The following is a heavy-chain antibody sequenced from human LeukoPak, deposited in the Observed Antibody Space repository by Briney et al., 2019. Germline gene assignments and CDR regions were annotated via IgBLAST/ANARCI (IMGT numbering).Heavy chain of an antibody. V-gene: IGHV1-69*04. CDR3: ATRYYDSSGYLYYFDY. CDR2: IIPILGIA. Sequence: GSSVKVSCKASGGTFSSYAISWVRQAPGQGLEWVGRIIPILGIANYAQKFQGRVTITADKSTSTAYMELSSLRSEDTAVYYCATRYYDSSGYLYYFDYWGQGTLVTVSS. CDR1: GGTFSSYA. J-gene: IGHJ4*02. D-gene: IGHD3-22*01.